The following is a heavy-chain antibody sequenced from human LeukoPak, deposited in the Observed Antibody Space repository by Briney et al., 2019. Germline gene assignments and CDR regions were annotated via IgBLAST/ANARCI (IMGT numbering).Heavy chain of an antibody. V-gene: IGHV1-69*05. Sequence: SVKVSCKASGGAFSSYAASWVRQAPGQGLEWMGGIIPMFGAPNYAQKFQGRTTITTDESTSTAYMELSSLRSEDTAVYFCAREGSCYEFDYWGQGTLVTVSS. CDR2: IIPMFGAP. CDR1: GGAFSSYA. CDR3: AREGSCYEFDY. J-gene: IGHJ4*02. D-gene: IGHD1-26*01.